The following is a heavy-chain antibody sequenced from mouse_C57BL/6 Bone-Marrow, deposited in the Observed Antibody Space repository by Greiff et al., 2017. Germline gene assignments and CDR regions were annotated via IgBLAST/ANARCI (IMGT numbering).Heavy chain of an antibody. CDR1: GYTFTSYG. CDR3: VWYPFAY. Sequence: QVQLQQSGAEPARPGASVKLSCKASGYTFTSYGISWVKQRTGQGLEWIGEIYPRSGNTYYNEKFKGKATLTADKSSSTAYMELRSLTSEDSAVYFCVWYPFAYWGQGTLVTVSA. V-gene: IGHV1-81*01. J-gene: IGHJ3*01. D-gene: IGHD2-1*01. CDR2: IYPRSGNT.